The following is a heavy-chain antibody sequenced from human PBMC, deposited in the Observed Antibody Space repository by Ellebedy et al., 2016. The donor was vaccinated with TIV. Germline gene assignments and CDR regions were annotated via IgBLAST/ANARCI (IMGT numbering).Heavy chain of an antibody. J-gene: IGHJ1*01. CDR2: VGGRGGFT. Sequence: PGGSLRLSCAASGFTFDRYAMSWVRQAPGKGLEWVSTVGGRGGFTSYADSVKGRFTISRDNSRNIAYLQMNRLRAEDTAVYYCVKALGVPGFEYFHPWGQGTLVTVSS. CDR3: VKALGVPGFEYFHP. D-gene: IGHD1-26*01. CDR1: GFTFDRYA. V-gene: IGHV3-23*01.